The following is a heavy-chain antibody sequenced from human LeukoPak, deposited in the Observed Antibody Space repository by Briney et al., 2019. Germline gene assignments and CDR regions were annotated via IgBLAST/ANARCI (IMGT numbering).Heavy chain of an antibody. V-gene: IGHV3-30*04. CDR2: ISYDGSNK. J-gene: IGHJ4*02. CDR1: GFTFSSYA. D-gene: IGHD3-16*02. CDR3: AREGQYYDYVWGSYRYAIPLVSVPAANYDY. Sequence: GGSLRLSCAASGFTFSSYAMHWVRQAPGKGLEWVAVISYDGSNKYYADSVKGRFTISRDNSKNTLYLQMNSLRAEDTAVYYCAREGQYYDYVWGSYRYAIPLVSVPAANYDYWGQGTLVTVSS.